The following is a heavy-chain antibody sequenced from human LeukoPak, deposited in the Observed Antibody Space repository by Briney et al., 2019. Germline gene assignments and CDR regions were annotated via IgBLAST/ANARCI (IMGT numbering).Heavy chain of an antibody. D-gene: IGHD1-1*01. Sequence: GGSLRLSCAASGFTFSTFWMSWVRQAPGKGLEWVANINQGGSGKYYVDSMKGRFTVSRDNAKNSLYLQMDSLRAEDTAVYYCARGGTFVSDYWGQGTLVTVSS. CDR3: ARGGTFVSDY. CDR1: GFTFSTFW. J-gene: IGHJ4*02. V-gene: IGHV3-7*01. CDR2: INQGGSGK.